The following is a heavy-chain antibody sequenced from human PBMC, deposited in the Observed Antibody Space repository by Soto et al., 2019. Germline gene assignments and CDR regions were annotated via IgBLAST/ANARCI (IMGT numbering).Heavy chain of an antibody. CDR3: TSDTFGARDS. V-gene: IGHV3-74*01. CDR1: GFAFSSEW. CDR2: IDPYDTGI. J-gene: IGHJ4*02. D-gene: IGHD2-15*01. Sequence: GGSLRLSCAASGFAFSSEWMHWVRQAPGKGLVWVSRIDPYDTGITYADSVKGRFTISRDNAKNTLYLQMNSLRAEDTAVYYCTSDTFGARDSWGQGTLVTVS.